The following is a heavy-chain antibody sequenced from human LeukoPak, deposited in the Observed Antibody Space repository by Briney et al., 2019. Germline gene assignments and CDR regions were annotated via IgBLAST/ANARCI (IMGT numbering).Heavy chain of an antibody. CDR1: GGSISSYY. CDR2: IYYSGST. D-gene: IGHD3-22*01. Sequence: SETLSLTCTVSGGSISSYYWSWIRQPPGKGLEWIGYIYYSGSTNYNPSLKSRVTISVDTSKNQFSLKLSSVTAADTAVYYCARVGRRYYDSSGYYVYYLDYWGQGTLVTVSS. CDR3: ARVGRRYYDSSGYYVYYLDY. J-gene: IGHJ4*02. V-gene: IGHV4-59*01.